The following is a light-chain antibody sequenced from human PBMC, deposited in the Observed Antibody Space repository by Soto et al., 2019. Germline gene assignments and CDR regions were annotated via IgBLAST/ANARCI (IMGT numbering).Light chain of an antibody. J-gene: IGKJ2*01. Sequence: AIQMTQSPSPLSASVGDRVTITCRASQGISTDLHWYQQKTGKAPKLLVYDASSLQSGVPSRFSGSGSGTDFTLTITSLQTEDFATYFCLQDYNYPYTFGQGTKVDIE. CDR3: LQDYNYPYT. CDR2: DAS. CDR1: QGISTD. V-gene: IGKV1-6*01.